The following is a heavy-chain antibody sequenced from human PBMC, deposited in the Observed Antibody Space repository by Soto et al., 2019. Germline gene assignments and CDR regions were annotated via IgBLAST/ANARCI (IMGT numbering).Heavy chain of an antibody. J-gene: IGHJ6*04. V-gene: IGHV4-34*01. D-gene: IGHD1-20*01. CDR2: INHSGST. Sequence: SETLSLTCAVYGGSFSGYYWSWIRQPPGKGLEWIGEINHSGSTNYNPSLKSRVTISVDTSENQFSLKLSSVTAADTAVYYCARPREPNWNYGMDVWGKGTTVTVSS. CDR1: GGSFSGYY. CDR3: ARPREPNWNYGMDV.